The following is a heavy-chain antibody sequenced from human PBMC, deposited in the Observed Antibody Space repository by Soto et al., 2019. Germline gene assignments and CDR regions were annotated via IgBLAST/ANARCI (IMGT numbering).Heavy chain of an antibody. Sequence: ASEQVSCKASGYTFTSYGITWVRQAPGQGLESMGWISLQDRVTMNTDTSTSTAYMELRRLKSHDTAMDSVARGAWENRDAFDVWGQGTMVTVSS. D-gene: IGHD1-26*01. J-gene: IGHJ3*01. CDR2: IS. CDR1: GYTFTSYG. CDR3: ARGAWENRDAFDV. V-gene: IGHV1-18*04.